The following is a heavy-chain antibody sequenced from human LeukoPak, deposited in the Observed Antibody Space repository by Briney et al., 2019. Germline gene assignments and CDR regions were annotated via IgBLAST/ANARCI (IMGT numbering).Heavy chain of an antibody. CDR1: GYTFTGYY. CDR3: ARDQWQYQLPHYYYMDV. D-gene: IGHD2-2*01. Sequence: GASVKVSCKASGYTFTGYYMHWVRQAPGQGLEWMGWINPNSGGTNYAQKFQGRVTMTRDTSISTAYMELSRLRSDDTAVYYCARDQWQYQLPHYYYMDVWGKGTTVTVSS. V-gene: IGHV1-2*02. CDR2: INPNSGGT. J-gene: IGHJ6*03.